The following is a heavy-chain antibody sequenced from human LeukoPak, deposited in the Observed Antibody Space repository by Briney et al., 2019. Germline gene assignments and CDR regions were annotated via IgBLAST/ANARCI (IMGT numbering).Heavy chain of an antibody. CDR1: GGSISSYY. J-gene: IGHJ4*02. CDR2: IYYSGST. V-gene: IGHV4-59*06. Sequence: PSETLSLTCTVSGGSISSYYWSWIRQPPGKGLEWIGYIYYSGSTYYNPSLKSRVTISVDTSKNQFSLKLSSVTAADTAVYYCASPSGSGYVSYWGQGTLVTVSS. CDR3: ASPSGSGYVSY. D-gene: IGHD5-12*01.